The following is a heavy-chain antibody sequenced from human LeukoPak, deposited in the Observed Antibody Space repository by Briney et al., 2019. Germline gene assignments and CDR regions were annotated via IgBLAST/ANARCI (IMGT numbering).Heavy chain of an antibody. J-gene: IGHJ4*02. Sequence: ASVKVSCKASGYTFTSYAMNWMRQAPGQGLEWMGWINTNTGNPTYAQGFTGRFVFSLDTSVSTAYLQISSLKAEDTAVYYCARDPPRRVEQQLGYWGQGTLVTVSS. CDR1: GYTFTSYA. CDR3: ARDPPRRVEQQLGY. CDR2: INTNTGNP. V-gene: IGHV7-4-1*02. D-gene: IGHD6-13*01.